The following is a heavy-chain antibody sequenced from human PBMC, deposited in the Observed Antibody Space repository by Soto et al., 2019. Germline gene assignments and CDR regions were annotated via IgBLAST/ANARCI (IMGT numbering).Heavy chain of an antibody. Sequence: QVQLVQSGAEVKKPGSSVKVSCEAPGGTFDHAAITWVRQAPGQGLEWMGGINPMFNSTHYAQKFQGRVTITADAVTSTAFMERRRLRSDDTAVYYCARQIFAADYWGQGTLLIVSS. CDR2: INPMFNST. CDR1: GGTFDHAA. CDR3: ARQIFAADY. J-gene: IGHJ4*02. V-gene: IGHV1-69*01. D-gene: IGHD3-9*01.